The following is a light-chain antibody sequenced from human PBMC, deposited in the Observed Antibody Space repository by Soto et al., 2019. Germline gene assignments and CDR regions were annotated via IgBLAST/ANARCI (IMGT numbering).Light chain of an antibody. CDR3: SSYTTSTTRV. V-gene: IGLV2-14*03. CDR2: DVS. J-gene: IGLJ1*01. CDR1: SSDVGAYNY. Sequence: QSALAQPASVSGSPGQSITISCTGTSSDVGAYNYVSWYQHHPGDAPKLLIYDVSTRPSGVSNRFPGSKSGNTASLTISGLQAEDEADYYCSSYTTSTTRVFGTGTKVTVL.